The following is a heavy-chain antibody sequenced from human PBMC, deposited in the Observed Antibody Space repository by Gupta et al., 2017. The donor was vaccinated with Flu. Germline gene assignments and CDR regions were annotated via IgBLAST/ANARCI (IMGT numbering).Heavy chain of an antibody. CDR3: ARGTTGYYDFWSGSHYYYYMDV. D-gene: IGHD3-3*01. Sequence: QAPGQGLEWMGGIIPIFGTANYAQKFQGRVTMTADKSTSTAYMELSSLRSADTAVYYCARGTTGYYDFWSGSHYYYYMDVWGKGTRVTVSS. CDR2: IIPIFGTA. J-gene: IGHJ6*03. V-gene: IGHV1-69*06.